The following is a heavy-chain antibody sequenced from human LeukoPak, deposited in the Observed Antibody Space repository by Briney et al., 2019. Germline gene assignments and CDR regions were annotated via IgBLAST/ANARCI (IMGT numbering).Heavy chain of an antibody. V-gene: IGHV4-30-4*01. CDR3: VRSVLGRCSGDSCSRFRDV. CDR2: IYYSGST. Sequence: PSETLSLTCTVSGGSISSGDYYWSWIRQPPGKGLEWIGYIYYSGSTYYNPSLKSRVTISVDKSKNQFSLKLSSVTAADTAVYYCVRSVLGRCSGDSCSRFRDVWGKGTTVTVSS. J-gene: IGHJ6*04. CDR1: GGSISSGDYY. D-gene: IGHD2-15*01.